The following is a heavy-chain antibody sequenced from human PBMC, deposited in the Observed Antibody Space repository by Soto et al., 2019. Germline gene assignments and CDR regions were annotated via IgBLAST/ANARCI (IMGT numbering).Heavy chain of an antibody. CDR3: ATGPAGLGGDLYYFDY. CDR1: GGSISSYY. CDR2: IYYSGST. V-gene: IGHV4-59*01. Sequence: SETLSLTCTVSGGSISSYYWSWVRQPPGKGLEWIGYIYYSGSTNYNPSLKSRVTISVHTSKNQFSLKLSSVTAADTAVYYCATGPAGLGGDLYYFDYWGQGTLVTVSS. D-gene: IGHD3-16*01. J-gene: IGHJ4*02.